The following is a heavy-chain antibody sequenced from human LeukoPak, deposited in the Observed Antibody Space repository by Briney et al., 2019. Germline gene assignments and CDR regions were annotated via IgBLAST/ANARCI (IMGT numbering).Heavy chain of an antibody. CDR3: ARAAYYYGSGSYHFDY. D-gene: IGHD3-10*01. Sequence: ASVTVSCKASGGTFSSYAISWVRQAPGQGLEWMGGIIPIFGTANYAQKFQGRVTITADESTSTAYMELSSLRSEDTAVYYCARAAYYYGSGSYHFDYWGQGTLVTVSS. V-gene: IGHV1-69*13. CDR1: GGTFSSYA. J-gene: IGHJ4*02. CDR2: IIPIFGTA.